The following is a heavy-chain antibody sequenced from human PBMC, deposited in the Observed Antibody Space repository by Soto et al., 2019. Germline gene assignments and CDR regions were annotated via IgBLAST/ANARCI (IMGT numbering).Heavy chain of an antibody. CDR3: ARVPVYCRGGSCYPGPIGY. CDR1: GYTFTSYA. D-gene: IGHD2-15*01. J-gene: IGHJ4*02. Sequence: ASVKVSCKASGYTFTSYAMHWVRQAPGQRLEWMGWINAGNGNTKYSQKFQGRVTITRDTSASTAYMELSSLRSEDTAVYYCARVPVYCRGGSCYPGPIGYWGQGTLVTVSS. CDR2: INAGNGNT. V-gene: IGHV1-3*01.